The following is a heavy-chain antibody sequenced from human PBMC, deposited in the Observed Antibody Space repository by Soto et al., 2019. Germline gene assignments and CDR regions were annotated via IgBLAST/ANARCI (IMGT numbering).Heavy chain of an antibody. Sequence: GGSLRLSCAASGFTFSSYWMSWVRQAPGKGLEWVANIKQDGSEKYYVDSVKGRFTISRDNAKNSLYLQMNSLRAEDTAVYYCAREGTGYSSSWYWFDPWGQGTLVTVSS. D-gene: IGHD6-13*01. CDR2: IKQDGSEK. V-gene: IGHV3-7*01. CDR1: GFTFSSYW. CDR3: AREGTGYSSSWYWFDP. J-gene: IGHJ5*02.